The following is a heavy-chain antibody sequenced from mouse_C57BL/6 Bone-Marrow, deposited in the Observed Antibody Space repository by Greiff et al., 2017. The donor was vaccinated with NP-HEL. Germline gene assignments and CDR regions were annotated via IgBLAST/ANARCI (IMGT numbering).Heavy chain of an antibody. D-gene: IGHD3-2*02. Sequence: EVQLQESGPELVKPGASVKMSCKASGYTFTDYNMHWVKQSHGKSLEWIGYINPNNGGTSYNQKFKGKATLTVNKSSSTAYMELRSLTSEDSAVYYCAKQLRVWYFDVWGTGTTVTVSS. J-gene: IGHJ1*03. CDR3: AKQLRVWYFDV. CDR1: GYTFTDYN. CDR2: INPNNGGT. V-gene: IGHV1-22*01.